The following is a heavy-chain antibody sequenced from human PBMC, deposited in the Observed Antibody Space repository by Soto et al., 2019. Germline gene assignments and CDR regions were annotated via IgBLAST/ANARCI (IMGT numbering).Heavy chain of an antibody. CDR3: AKDRRSSSGWGHFQH. V-gene: IGHV3-9*01. CDR2: ISWNSGSI. Sequence: GGSLRLSCAASGFTFDDYAMHWFRQAPGKGLEWVSGISWNSGSIGYADSVKGRFTISRDNAKNSLYLQMNSLRAEDTALYYCAKDRRSSSGWGHFQHWGQGTLVTVSS. D-gene: IGHD6-19*01. J-gene: IGHJ1*01. CDR1: GFTFDDYA.